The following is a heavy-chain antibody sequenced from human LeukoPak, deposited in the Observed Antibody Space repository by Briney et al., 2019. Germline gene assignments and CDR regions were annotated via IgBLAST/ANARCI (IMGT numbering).Heavy chain of an antibody. CDR1: GGSISSSSDY. CDR2: IYYSGST. Sequence: PSETLSLTCTVSGGSISSSSDYWGWIRQPPGKGLEWIGSIYYSGSTYYNPSLKSRVTISVDTSKNQFSLKLSSVTAADTAVYYCARGSSGREGYDILTGYYRAFDYWGQGTLVTVSS. J-gene: IGHJ4*02. D-gene: IGHD3-9*01. CDR3: ARGSSGREGYDILTGYYRAFDY. V-gene: IGHV4-39*07.